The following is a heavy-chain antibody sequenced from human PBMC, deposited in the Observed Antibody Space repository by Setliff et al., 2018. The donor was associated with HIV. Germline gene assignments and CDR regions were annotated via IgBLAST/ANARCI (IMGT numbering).Heavy chain of an antibody. CDR1: GLTFSNYG. CDR3: AKDKGQKYADY. V-gene: IGHV3-30*02. D-gene: IGHD3-10*01. J-gene: IGHJ4*02. CDR2: IRSDGSNK. Sequence: PGGSLRLSCATSGLTFSNYGMHWVRQAPGKGLEWVASIRSDGSNKYYADSVTGRFTISRGDSKNTLYLQMNSLRAEDTAVYYCAKDKGQKYADYWGQGTMVTVSS.